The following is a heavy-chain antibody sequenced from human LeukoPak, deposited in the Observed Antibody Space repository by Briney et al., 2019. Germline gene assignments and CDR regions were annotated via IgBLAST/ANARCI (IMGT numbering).Heavy chain of an antibody. J-gene: IGHJ4*02. CDR1: GFTFDDYA. CDR3: AKDRMATSIYPDY. V-gene: IGHV3-20*04. Sequence: GGSLRLSCAASGFTFDDYAMSWVRQAPGKGLEWVAGINWNGGSTGYADSVKGRFTISRDNAKNSLYLQMNSLRAEDTALYYCAKDRMATSIYPDYWGQGTLVTVSS. D-gene: IGHD5-24*01. CDR2: INWNGGST.